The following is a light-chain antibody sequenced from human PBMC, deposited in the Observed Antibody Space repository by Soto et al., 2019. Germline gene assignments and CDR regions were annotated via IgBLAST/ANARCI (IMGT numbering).Light chain of an antibody. V-gene: IGKV1-5*03. CDR3: QQYSNYQYT. Sequence: DIQMTQSPSTLSASVGDRVTITCRASQRISNWLAWYQQKPGRAPKVLIYKASSLESGIPSRFSGIGFGTEFTLTISSLQPDDFSTYYCQQYSNYQYTFGQGTKLEIK. CDR1: QRISNW. J-gene: IGKJ2*01. CDR2: KAS.